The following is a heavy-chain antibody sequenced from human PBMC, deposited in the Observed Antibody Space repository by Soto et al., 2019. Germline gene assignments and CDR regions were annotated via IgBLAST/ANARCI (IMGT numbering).Heavy chain of an antibody. CDR1: GYCLTNIW. D-gene: IGHD4-17*01. V-gene: IGHV5-51*01. Sequence: GESLKICCKGSGYCLTNIWIHWVRQMPGKGLELMGMFYPGDSDTRYSPSFQGQVTISADRSISTAYLQWSSLKPSDTAMYYCARQGNGAEGFDYWGQGTLVTVSS. J-gene: IGHJ4*02. CDR3: ARQGNGAEGFDY. CDR2: FYPGDSDT.